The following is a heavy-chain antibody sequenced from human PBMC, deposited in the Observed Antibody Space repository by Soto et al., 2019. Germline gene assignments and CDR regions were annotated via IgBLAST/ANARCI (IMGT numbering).Heavy chain of an antibody. D-gene: IGHD5-12*01. V-gene: IGHV1-69*08. CDR1: GDTFSTST. Sequence: QVQLVQSGAEVKKPGSSVTVSCTVSGDTFSTSTINWVRQAPRQGLEWMGRIIPVLGPPNYSQTFQGRLTITAETSTNTVYMELSSLRSEDTAVYFCSRRGDDSLSVDFDRWGQGTLVTVSS. CDR2: IIPVLGPP. CDR3: SRRGDDSLSVDFDR. J-gene: IGHJ4*02.